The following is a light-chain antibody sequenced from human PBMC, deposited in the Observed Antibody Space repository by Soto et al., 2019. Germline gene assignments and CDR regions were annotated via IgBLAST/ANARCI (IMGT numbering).Light chain of an antibody. CDR1: TGAVTSGHY. V-gene: IGLV7-46*01. CDR3: LLSYSDARDWV. J-gene: IGLJ3*02. CDR2: DTS. Sequence: QAVVTQEPSLTVSPGGTVTLTCGSSTGAVTSGHYPYWFQQKPGQAPRTLISDTSNKHSWTPARFSGSLLGGKAALTLSGAQPEDEAEYYCLLSYSDARDWVFGGGTKLTVL.